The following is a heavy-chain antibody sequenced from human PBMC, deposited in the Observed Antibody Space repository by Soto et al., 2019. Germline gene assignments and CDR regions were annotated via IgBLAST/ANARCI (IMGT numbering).Heavy chain of an antibody. CDR1: GASFTGYY. V-gene: IGHV4-34*01. CDR2: VSNSGTA. D-gene: IGHD2-15*01. Sequence: QVRLQQWGAGLLKPSETLSLTCAVYGASFTGYYWTWLRQSPGKGLEWIGEVSNSGTAKYNPSLKSRVTISLDTSKSQFSLELTSVTAADTAVYYCARYGGTAIWYFDIWGRGTSVSVSS. CDR3: ARYGGTAIWYFDI. J-gene: IGHJ2*01.